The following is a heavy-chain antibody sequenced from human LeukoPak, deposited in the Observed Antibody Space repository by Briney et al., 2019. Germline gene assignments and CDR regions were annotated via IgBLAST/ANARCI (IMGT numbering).Heavy chain of an antibody. J-gene: IGHJ4*02. Sequence: ASVKVSCKASGYTFTSYDINWVRQATGQGLEWMGWMNPNSGNTGYAQKFQGRVTMTRDTSISTAYMELSRLRSDDTAVYYCARADTAMVKGLLKYWGQGTLVTVSS. V-gene: IGHV1-8*01. CDR1: GYTFTSYD. CDR3: ARADTAMVKGLLKY. CDR2: MNPNSGNT. D-gene: IGHD5-18*01.